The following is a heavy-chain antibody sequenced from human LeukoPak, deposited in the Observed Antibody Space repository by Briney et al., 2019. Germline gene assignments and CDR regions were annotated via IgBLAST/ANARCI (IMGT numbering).Heavy chain of an antibody. J-gene: IGHJ3*02. D-gene: IGHD6-13*01. CDR1: GFTFSSYW. Sequence: GGSLRLSCAASGFTFSSYWMSWVRQAPGKGLEWVANIKQDGSENYYVDSVKGRFTISRDNAKNSLYLEMNSLRAEDTAVYYCARHSAHSSTNDAFDMWGQGTLVIVSS. CDR2: IKQDGSEN. CDR3: ARHSAHSSTNDAFDM. V-gene: IGHV3-7*03.